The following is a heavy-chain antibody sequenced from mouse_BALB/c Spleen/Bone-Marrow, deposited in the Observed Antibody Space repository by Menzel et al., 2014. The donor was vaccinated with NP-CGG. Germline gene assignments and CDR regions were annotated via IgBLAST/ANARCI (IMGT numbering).Heavy chain of an antibody. J-gene: IGHJ4*01. Sequence: EVQLQRSGGGLVQPGGSLRLSCTTSGFTFTDSYMSWVRQPPGKALEWLGFIRNKAYDYTTEYSASVKGRFTISSDSSQSILYLQMNTLRPEDSATYYCARFPMDYWGQGTSVTVSS. V-gene: IGHV7-3*02. CDR2: IRNKAYDYTT. CDR3: ARFPMDY. CDR1: GFTFTDSY.